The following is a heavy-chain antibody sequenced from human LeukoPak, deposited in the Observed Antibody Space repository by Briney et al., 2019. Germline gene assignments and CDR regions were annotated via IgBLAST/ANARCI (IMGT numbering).Heavy chain of an antibody. CDR3: ASIRYYYDSGRLAD. J-gene: IGHJ4*02. Sequence: SETLSLTCTVSGYSINSGYYWGWIRQPPGKGLEWIGTVYHSGNTYYNASLQSRVTLSLDTSNNQFSLKLSSVTAADTAVYYCASIRYYYDSGRLADWGKGTLVIVSS. D-gene: IGHD3-10*01. V-gene: IGHV4-38-2*02. CDR1: GYSINSGYY. CDR2: VYHSGNT.